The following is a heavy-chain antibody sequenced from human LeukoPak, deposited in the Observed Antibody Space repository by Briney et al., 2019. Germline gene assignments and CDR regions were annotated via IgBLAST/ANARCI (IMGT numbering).Heavy chain of an antibody. CDR3: TRYYDSSGRQRESDAFDI. Sequence: SETLSLTCTVSGGSISSGDYYWSWIRQPPGKGLEWIGYIYYSGSTYYNPSLKSRVTISVDTSKNQFSLKLSSVTAADTAVYYCTRYYDSSGRQRESDAFDIWGQGTMVTVSS. CDR2: IYYSGST. D-gene: IGHD3-22*01. V-gene: IGHV4-30-4*02. J-gene: IGHJ3*02. CDR1: GGSISSGDYY.